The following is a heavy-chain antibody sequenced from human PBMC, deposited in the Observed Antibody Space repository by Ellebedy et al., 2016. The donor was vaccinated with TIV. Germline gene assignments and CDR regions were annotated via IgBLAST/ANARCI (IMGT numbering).Heavy chain of an antibody. Sequence: PGGSLRLSCAASGFDFSTYWMTWVRQAPGKGLEWVANIKHDGSEEYYVDSLKGRFTISRDNAKKSLYLQMSSLRADDTAVYYCARAGTAAGTITDYWGQGTLVTVSS. CDR3: ARAGTAAGTITDY. CDR1: GFDFSTYW. V-gene: IGHV3-7*03. J-gene: IGHJ4*02. D-gene: IGHD6-13*01. CDR2: IKHDGSEE.